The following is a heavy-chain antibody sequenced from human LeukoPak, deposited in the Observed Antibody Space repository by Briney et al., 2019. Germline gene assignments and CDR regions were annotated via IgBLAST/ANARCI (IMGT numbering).Heavy chain of an antibody. J-gene: IGHJ4*02. D-gene: IGHD2-2*01. V-gene: IGHV4-59*08. CDR2: IHHSGRA. Sequence: PSETLSLTCSVSSGSITTYYWNWIRHAPGKEPECIGYIHHSGRAKYNASVKSRVTLSIDTSKEQFFLRLTSVTAADTAVYYCARLVVPEAFDFDSWGKGTLVTVSS. CDR1: SGSITTYY. CDR3: ARLVVPEAFDFDS.